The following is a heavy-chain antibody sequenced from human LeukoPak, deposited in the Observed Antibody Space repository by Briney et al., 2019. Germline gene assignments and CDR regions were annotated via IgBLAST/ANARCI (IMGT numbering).Heavy chain of an antibody. Sequence: GPLRLSCAASGFTFSSYAMSWVRQAPGKGLEWVSAISGSGGSTYYADSMKGRFTISRDNSKNTLYLQMNSLRAEDTAVYYCAKDINYYDSSGYSNWGQGILVTVSS. CDR2: ISGSGGST. CDR1: GFTFSSYA. V-gene: IGHV3-23*01. CDR3: AKDINYYDSSGYSN. D-gene: IGHD3-22*01. J-gene: IGHJ4*02.